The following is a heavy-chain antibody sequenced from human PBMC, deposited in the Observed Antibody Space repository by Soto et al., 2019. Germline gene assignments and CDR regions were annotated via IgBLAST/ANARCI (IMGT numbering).Heavy chain of an antibody. D-gene: IGHD6-13*01. V-gene: IGHV3-15*01. CDR3: ATEGPGTIRPFDN. CDR2: IKSKSDSGTT. J-gene: IGHJ4*02. CDR1: SFTFSNSW. Sequence: GGSRRLSCATSSFTFSNSWLTWVRQAPWKGLEWVGRIKSKSDSGTTDYFAPVHGRFTISSDDSEDTLYLQMHRLKTEDKAVYYCATEGPGTIRPFDNWGQGTLVTVSS.